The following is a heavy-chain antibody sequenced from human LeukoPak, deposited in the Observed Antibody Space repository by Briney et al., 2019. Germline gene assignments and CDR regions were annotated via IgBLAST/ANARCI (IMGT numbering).Heavy chain of an antibody. CDR3: ARPNYYDSSGYYSEHYYYGMDV. D-gene: IGHD3-22*01. CDR2: IYYSGST. Sequence: SETLSLTCTVSGGSISSSSYSWGWIRQPPGKGLEWIGSIYYSGSTYYNPSLKSRVTISVDTSKNQFSLKLSSVTAADTAVYYCARPNYYDSSGYYSEHYYYGMDVWGQGTTVTVSS. V-gene: IGHV4-39*01. CDR1: GGSISSSSYS. J-gene: IGHJ6*02.